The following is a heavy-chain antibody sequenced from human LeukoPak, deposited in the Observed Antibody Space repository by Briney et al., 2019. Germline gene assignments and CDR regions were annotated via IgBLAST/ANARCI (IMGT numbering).Heavy chain of an antibody. CDR1: GYDFAGYW. CDR3: ARPYYGSGSYASFDY. J-gene: IGHJ4*02. CDR2: IYPGDSHT. V-gene: IGHV5-51*01. D-gene: IGHD3-10*01. Sequence: GESLKISCQVSGYDFAGYWIAWVRRVPGKGLEWMGIIYPGDSHTTYSPSLQGRVTISADKSLATAYLQWSSLEASDTAMYYCARPYYGSGSYASFDYWGQGTLVTVSS.